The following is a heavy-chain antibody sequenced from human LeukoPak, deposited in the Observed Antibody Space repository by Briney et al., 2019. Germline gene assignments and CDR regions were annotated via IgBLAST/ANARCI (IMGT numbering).Heavy chain of an antibody. CDR2: IYHSGST. CDR1: GYSISSGYY. Sequence: SETLSLTCTVSGYSISSGYYWGWIRPPPGKGLEWIGSIYHSGSTYYNPSLKSRVTISVDTSKNQFSLKLSSVTAADTAVYYCAREAGNYYDSSGYIVWFDPWGQGTLVTVSS. V-gene: IGHV4-38-2*02. CDR3: AREAGNYYDSSGYIVWFDP. D-gene: IGHD3-22*01. J-gene: IGHJ5*02.